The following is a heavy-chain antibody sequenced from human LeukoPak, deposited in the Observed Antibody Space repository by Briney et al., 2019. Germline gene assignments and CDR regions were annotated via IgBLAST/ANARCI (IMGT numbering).Heavy chain of an antibody. CDR3: AKDMGVRGNCWNWNPFDY. CDR1: GFTFDDYA. Sequence: GGSLRLSCAASGFTFDDYAMHWVRQAPGKGLEWVSGISWNSDSIGYADSVKGRFTISRDNAKNSLYLQMNSLRVEDMALYYCAKDMGVRGNCWNWNPFDYWGQGTLVTVSS. CDR2: ISWNSDSI. D-gene: IGHD1-1*01. J-gene: IGHJ4*02. V-gene: IGHV3-9*03.